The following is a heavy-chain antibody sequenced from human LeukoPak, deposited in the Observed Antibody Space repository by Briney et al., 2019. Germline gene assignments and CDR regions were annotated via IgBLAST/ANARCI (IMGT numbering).Heavy chain of an antibody. CDR1: GFTFSSYA. V-gene: IGHV3-30-3*01. CDR3: TPTPTISSGYYYYYGMDV. Sequence: GGSLRLSCAASGFTFSSYAMHWVRQAPGKGLEWVAVISYDGSNKYYADSVKGRFTISRDNSKNTLYLQMNSLKTEDTAVYYCTPTPTISSGYYYYYGMDVWGKGTTVTVSS. CDR2: ISYDGSNK. J-gene: IGHJ6*04. D-gene: IGHD6-25*01.